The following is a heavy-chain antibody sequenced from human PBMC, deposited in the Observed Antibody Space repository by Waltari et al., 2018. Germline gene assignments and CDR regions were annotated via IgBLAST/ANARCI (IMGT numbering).Heavy chain of an antibody. CDR3: ARDRGRGLYLDS. Sequence: QLQLQESGPGLVKPSGTLSLTCAVSGDSMSTNYWWSWVRQPPGKGLEWVGQVRQSGRSNYNPSFASRVTVSLDTYNNQFSLEVTSATAADTAIYYCARDRGRGLYLDSWGPGILVTVS. J-gene: IGHJ4*02. CDR2: VRQSGRS. CDR1: GDSMSTNYW. D-gene: IGHD2-15*01. V-gene: IGHV4-4*02.